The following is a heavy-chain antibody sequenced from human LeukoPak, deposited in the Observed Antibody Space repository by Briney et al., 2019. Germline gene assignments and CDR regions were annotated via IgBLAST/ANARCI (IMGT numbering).Heavy chain of an antibody. D-gene: IGHD2-2*01. Sequence: GGSLRLSCAASGFTFSSFGMHCVRQAPGKGLEWVAVISNDGSNTFYSDSVKGRFTISRDNSKNTLFLQMDSLRAEDTAVYYCAKPLPSSPWSYYFDYWGQGTMVTVSS. CDR1: GFTFSSFG. CDR3: AKPLPSSPWSYYFDY. V-gene: IGHV3-30*18. CDR2: ISNDGSNT. J-gene: IGHJ4*02.